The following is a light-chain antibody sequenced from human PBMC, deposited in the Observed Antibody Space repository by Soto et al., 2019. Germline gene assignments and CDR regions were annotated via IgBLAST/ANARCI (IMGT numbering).Light chain of an antibody. CDR1: QSVGSH. J-gene: IGKJ5*01. V-gene: IGKV3-15*01. Sequence: LMTQSPVTLAVSPRERAPLSCRASQSVGSHLAWYQQRPGQAPRLLIYGASYRATGIPPRFSGSGSGTEFTLTISSLQSEDFAVYYYQQYNNWTPITFGQGTRLEI. CDR2: GAS. CDR3: QQYNNWTPIT.